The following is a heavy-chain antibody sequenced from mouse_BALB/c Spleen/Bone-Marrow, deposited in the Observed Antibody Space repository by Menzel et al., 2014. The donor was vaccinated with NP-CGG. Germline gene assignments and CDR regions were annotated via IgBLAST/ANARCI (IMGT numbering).Heavy chain of an antibody. CDR1: GYTFTAYY. CDR2: IYPGNLNT. J-gene: IGHJ4*01. CDR3: TRDAMDY. V-gene: IGHV1S56*01. Sequence: VQLQQSGPELVKPGASVRISCKASGYTFTAYYIHWVKQRPGQGLEWIGWIYPGNLNTKYNEKFKGKATLTPDKSSSTAYMQVSSLTSEDSAVYFCTRDAMDYWGQGTSVTVSS.